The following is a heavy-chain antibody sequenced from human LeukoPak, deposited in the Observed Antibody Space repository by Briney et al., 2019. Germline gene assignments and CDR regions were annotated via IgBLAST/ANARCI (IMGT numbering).Heavy chain of an antibody. CDR1: GNSISSGDNY. CDR2: IYTSGST. D-gene: IGHD3-22*01. J-gene: IGHJ5*02. Sequence: SETLSLTCTVSGNSISSGDNYCNWIRQPAGKGLEWIGRIYTSGSTNYNPSLKSRVTMSVDTSKNQFSLKLSSVTAADTAVYYCARDRYYYDSSGPTLDHWGQGTLVTVSS. CDR3: ARDRYYYDSSGPTLDH. V-gene: IGHV4-61*02.